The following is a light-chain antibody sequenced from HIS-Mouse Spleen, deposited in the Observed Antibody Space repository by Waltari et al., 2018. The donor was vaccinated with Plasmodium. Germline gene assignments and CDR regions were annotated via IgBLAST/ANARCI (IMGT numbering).Light chain of an antibody. Sequence: QSALTQPPSASGSPGQSVTISCTGTRSDVGGSNYVSCYQQHPGKAPKLMIYEVSKRPSGVPDRFSGSKSGNTASLTVSGLQAEDEADYYCSSYAGSNNLVFGGGTKLTVL. CDR1: RSDVGGSNY. V-gene: IGLV2-8*01. CDR3: SSYAGSNNLV. CDR2: EVS. J-gene: IGLJ2*01.